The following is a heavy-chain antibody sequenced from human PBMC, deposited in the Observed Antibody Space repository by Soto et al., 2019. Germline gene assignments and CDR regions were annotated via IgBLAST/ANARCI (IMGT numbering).Heavy chain of an antibody. CDR1: GGTFSSYA. CDR3: ARDKPSREGVIKAFDI. Sequence: SVKVSCKASGGTFSSYAISWVRQAPGQGLEWMGGIIPIFGTANYAQKFQGRVTITADESTSTAYMELSSLRSEDTAVCYCARDKPSREGVIKAFDIWGQGTMVTVSS. D-gene: IGHD3-10*01. V-gene: IGHV1-69*13. CDR2: IIPIFGTA. J-gene: IGHJ3*02.